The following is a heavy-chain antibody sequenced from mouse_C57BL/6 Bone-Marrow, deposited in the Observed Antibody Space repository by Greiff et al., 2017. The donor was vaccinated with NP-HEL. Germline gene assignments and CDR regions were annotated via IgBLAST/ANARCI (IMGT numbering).Heavy chain of an antibody. CDR1: GYTFTSYW. V-gene: IGHV1-5*01. CDR2: IYPGNSDT. D-gene: IGHD2-4*01. J-gene: IGHJ4*01. Sequence: EVKLQQSGTVLARPGASVKMSCKTSGYTFTSYWMHWVKQRPGQGLEWIGAIYPGNSDTSYNQKFKGKAKLTAVTSASTAYMELSSLTNEDSAVYYCTRIYYDYDGSYYAMDYWGQGTSVTVSS. CDR3: TRIYYDYDGSYYAMDY.